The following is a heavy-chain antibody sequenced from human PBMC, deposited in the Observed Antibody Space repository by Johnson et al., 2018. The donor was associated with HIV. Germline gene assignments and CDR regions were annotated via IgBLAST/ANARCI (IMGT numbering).Heavy chain of an antibody. CDR1: GFTFSSYA. CDR3: ARARTVVIARPDAFDI. J-gene: IGHJ3*02. CDR2: ISYDGSNQ. Sequence: QMLLVESGGGVVQPGRSLRLSCAASGFTFSSYAMHWVRQAPGKGLEWVAVISYDGSNQYYADSVKGRFTISRDNSKNTLYLQMNSLRAEDTAVYYCARARTVVIARPDAFDIWGQGTMVTVSS. D-gene: IGHD2-21*01. V-gene: IGHV3-30*04.